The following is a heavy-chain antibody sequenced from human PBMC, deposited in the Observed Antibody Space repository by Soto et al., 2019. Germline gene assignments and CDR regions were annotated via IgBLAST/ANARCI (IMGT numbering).Heavy chain of an antibody. CDR1: GGSIGSSSYS. J-gene: IGHJ2*01. CDR3: AFFFCIIWY. Sequence: PTETLYITCTVSGGSIGSSSYSWGWIRQQTGCVLVSICTIYYRGSPSYLPSLYSRVTISVDTSKTHFSLKLSSVTAADTAVYFCAFFFCIIWY. D-gene: IGHD3-3*01. CDR2: IYYRGSP. V-gene: IGHV4-39*01.